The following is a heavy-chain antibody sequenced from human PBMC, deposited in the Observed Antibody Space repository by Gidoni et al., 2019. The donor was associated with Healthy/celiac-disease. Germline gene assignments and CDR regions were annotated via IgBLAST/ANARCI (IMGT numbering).Heavy chain of an antibody. CDR2: ISSSSSYI. Sequence: EVQLVESGGGLVKPGGSRRLSCAASGFTLSGYSMNWVRQAPGKGLEWGSSISSSSSYIYYADSVKGRFTISRDNAKNSLYLQMNSLRAEDTAVYYCARELGAGDYTNWFDPWGQGTLVTVSS. V-gene: IGHV3-21*01. CDR1: GFTLSGYS. D-gene: IGHD4-17*01. J-gene: IGHJ5*02. CDR3: ARELGAGDYTNWFDP.